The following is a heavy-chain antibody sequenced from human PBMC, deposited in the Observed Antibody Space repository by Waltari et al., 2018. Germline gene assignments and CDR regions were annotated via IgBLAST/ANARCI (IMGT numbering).Heavy chain of an antibody. Sequence: PQLQESGPRLVKPSETLSLTCTVSGGSISSNPYYWGWIRRPPGKGLEWIGNIYYSGSTYYNPALKRRVTISVDTSNNQLSLRLGSVTAADTAVYYCARDVDMSFYYYMDVWGKGTTVTISS. CDR1: GGSISSNPYY. CDR3: ARDVDMSFYYYMDV. D-gene: IGHD5-12*01. V-gene: IGHV4-39*07. CDR2: IYYSGST. J-gene: IGHJ6*03.